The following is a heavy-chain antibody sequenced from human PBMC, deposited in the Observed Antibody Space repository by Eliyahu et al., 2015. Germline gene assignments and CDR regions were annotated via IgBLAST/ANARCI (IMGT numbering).Heavy chain of an antibody. CDR3: ARGSGSYYFDY. CDR2: ISSSSSYI. V-gene: IGHV3-21*01. D-gene: IGHD1-26*01. Sequence: APGKGLEWVSSISSSSSYIYYADSVKGRFTISRDNAKNSLYLQMNSLRAEDTAVYYCARGSGSYYFDYWGQGTLVTVSS. J-gene: IGHJ4*02.